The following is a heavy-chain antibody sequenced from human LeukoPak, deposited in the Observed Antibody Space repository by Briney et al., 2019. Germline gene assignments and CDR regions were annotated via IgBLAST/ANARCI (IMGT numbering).Heavy chain of an antibody. CDR1: GFTFSSHA. Sequence: GGSLRLSCSASGFTFSSHAMHWVRQAPGKGLEYVSAISSNGGSTYYADSVKGRFTISRDNSKNTLYLQMSSLRAEDTAVYYCVKDWSLVGATTFDYWGQGTLVTVSS. CDR3: VKDWSLVGATTFDY. D-gene: IGHD1-26*01. CDR2: ISSNGGST. V-gene: IGHV3-64D*06. J-gene: IGHJ4*02.